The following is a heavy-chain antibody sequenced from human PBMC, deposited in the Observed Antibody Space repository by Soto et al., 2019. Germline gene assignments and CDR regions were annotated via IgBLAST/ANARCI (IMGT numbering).Heavy chain of an antibody. CDR1: GFTFSSYA. V-gene: IGHV3-23*01. D-gene: IGHD3-3*01. CDR3: AKDPTISWSHNYFDY. J-gene: IGHJ4*02. CDR2: ISGSGGST. Sequence: HPGGSLRLSCAASGFTFSSYAMSWVRQAPGKGLEWVSAISGSGGSTYYADSVKGRFTISRDNSKNTLYLQMNSLRAEDTAVYYCAKDPTISWSHNYFDYWGQGTLVTVSS.